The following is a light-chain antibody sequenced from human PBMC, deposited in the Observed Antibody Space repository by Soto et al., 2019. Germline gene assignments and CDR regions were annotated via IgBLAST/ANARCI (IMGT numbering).Light chain of an antibody. J-gene: IGLJ3*02. CDR2: ASN. CDR1: SSNIGAGYD. Sequence: QSVLTQPPSVSGAPGQRVNISCTGSSSNIGAGYDVHWYQQLPGTSPKLLIYASNNRPSGVPDRFSASKSDTSASLAITGLQAEDEADYYCQSYDTSLSGSRVFGGGTKLTVL. V-gene: IGLV1-40*01. CDR3: QSYDTSLSGSRV.